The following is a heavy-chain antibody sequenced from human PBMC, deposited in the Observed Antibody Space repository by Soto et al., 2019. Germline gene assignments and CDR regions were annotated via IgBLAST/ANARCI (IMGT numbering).Heavy chain of an antibody. CDR2: IYYSGST. V-gene: IGHV4-31*03. D-gene: IGHD2-2*01. J-gene: IGHJ5*02. Sequence: QVQLQESGPGLVKPSQTLSLTCTVSGGSISSGGYYWSWIRQHPGKGLEWIGYIYYSGSTYYNPSLKSRVTISVDTYKNQFSLKLSSVTAADTAVYYCARTLSGGGYCSSTSCYWGLNWFDPWGQGTLVTVSS. CDR1: GGSISSGGYY. CDR3: ARTLSGGGYCSSTSCYWGLNWFDP.